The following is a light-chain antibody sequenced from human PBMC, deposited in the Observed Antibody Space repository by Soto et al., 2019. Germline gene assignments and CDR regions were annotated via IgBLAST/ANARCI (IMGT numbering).Light chain of an antibody. J-gene: IGKJ1*01. V-gene: IGKV1-8*01. CDR3: LPYHTYPGT. Sequence: IRMTQSPSSLSASTGDTVTITCRASQAFTNYLAWYQQKPGEAPKLLIHTVFILQTGVPSRFSGSGSGTDFTLTISYLQSEDFATYYCLPYHTYPGTLVQGTTVAI. CDR1: QAFTNY. CDR2: TVF.